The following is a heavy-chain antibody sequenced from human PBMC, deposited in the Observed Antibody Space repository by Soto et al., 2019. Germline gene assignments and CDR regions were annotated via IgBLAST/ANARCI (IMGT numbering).Heavy chain of an antibody. J-gene: IGHJ4*02. CDR2: INPSGGST. V-gene: IGHV1-46*01. CDR3: AREWTSGYDYDC. D-gene: IGHD5-12*01. CDR1: GYTFTSYY. Sequence: QVQLVQSGAEVKKPGASVKVSCKASGYTFTSYYMHWVRQAPGQGLEWMGIINPSGGSTSYAQKFQGRVTMTRDTSTSTAYMELSSLRSEDTAVYYCAREWTSGYDYDCWGQGTLVTVSS.